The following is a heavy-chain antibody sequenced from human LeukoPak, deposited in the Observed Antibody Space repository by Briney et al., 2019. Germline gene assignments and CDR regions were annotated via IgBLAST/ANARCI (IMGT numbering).Heavy chain of an antibody. CDR2: IRPILGIS. V-gene: IGHV1-69*04. CDR1: GDAFSSYA. D-gene: IGHD2-15*01. CDR3: AKETSHFFDCRADAFDI. J-gene: IGHJ3*02. Sequence: SVKVSCKAAGDAFSSYAFSSVRQAPGQGLEWMGRIRPILGISNYAQKLQGRVTITADQSTSTAYMELSSLRSEDTAVYYCAKETSHFFDCRADAFDIWGQRTMVTVSS.